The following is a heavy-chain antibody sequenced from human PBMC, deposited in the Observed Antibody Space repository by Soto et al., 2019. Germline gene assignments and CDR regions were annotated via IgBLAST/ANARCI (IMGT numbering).Heavy chain of an antibody. CDR1: GYSFSSYA. D-gene: IGHD2-21*01. CDR2: INAGNGNT. J-gene: IGHJ4*02. Sequence: QVQLVQSGAEVKEPGASVKVCCKASGYSFSSYAMHWVRQAPGQRLEWMGWINAGNGNTNYSQKFQGRVTITRDTSASTAYMERSSLSSADTAVYYCARDRGYCGGNSCYNPLFDFWGQGTLVTFSS. CDR3: ARDRGYCGGNSCYNPLFDF. V-gene: IGHV1-3*01.